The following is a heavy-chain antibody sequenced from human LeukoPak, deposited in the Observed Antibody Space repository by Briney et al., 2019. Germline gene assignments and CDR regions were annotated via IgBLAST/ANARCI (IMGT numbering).Heavy chain of an antibody. V-gene: IGHV3-23*01. Sequence: PGGSLRLSCAASGFTFSSYAMSWVRQAPGKGLEWVSAISGSGGSTYYADSVKGRFTISRDNSKNTLYLQMNSLRAEDTAVYYCAKDKAYDFWSGYTRQTFDYWGQGTLVTVSS. CDR1: GFTFSSYA. CDR2: ISGSGGST. J-gene: IGHJ4*02. D-gene: IGHD3-3*01. CDR3: AKDKAYDFWSGYTRQTFDY.